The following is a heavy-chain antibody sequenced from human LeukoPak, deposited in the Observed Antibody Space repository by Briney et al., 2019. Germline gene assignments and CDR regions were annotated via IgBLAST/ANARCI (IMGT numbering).Heavy chain of an antibody. CDR2: ISGSGGST. CDR1: GFTFSSYA. CDR3: AKGSGHAIVSSDY. Sequence: PGGSLRLSCAASGFTFSSYAMSWVRQAPGKGLEWVSAISGSGGSTYCADSVEGRFTISRDNSKNTLYLQMNSLRAEDTAVYYCAKGSGHAIVSSDYWGQGTLVTVSS. D-gene: IGHD5/OR15-5a*01. J-gene: IGHJ4*02. V-gene: IGHV3-23*01.